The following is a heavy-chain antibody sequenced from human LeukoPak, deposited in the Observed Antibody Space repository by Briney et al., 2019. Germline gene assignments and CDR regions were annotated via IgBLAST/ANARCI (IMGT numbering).Heavy chain of an antibody. D-gene: IGHD3-22*01. CDR1: GFTVSSTY. J-gene: IGHJ2*01. CDR2: IYSGGNT. V-gene: IGHV3-53*01. CDR3: ARSPILIYWYFHL. Sequence: GGSLRLSCTVAGFTVSSTYMTWVRQAPEKGLEWVSIIYSGGNTYYADSVSGRFTISRDNSKNTVYLQMNSLRADDTAVYYCARSPILIYWYFHLWGRGTLVTVSS.